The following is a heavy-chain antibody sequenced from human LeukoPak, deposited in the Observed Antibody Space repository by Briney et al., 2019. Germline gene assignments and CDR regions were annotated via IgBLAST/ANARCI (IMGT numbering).Heavy chain of an antibody. CDR2: IRYDGSNK. V-gene: IGHV3-33*01. Sequence: GGSLRLSCAASGFTFSSYGMHWVRQAPGKGLEWVAVIRYDGSNKYYADSVKGRFTISRDNSRNTLYLQMNSLRAEDTAVYYCARVRLLWFGGNAFDIWGQGTMVTVSS. D-gene: IGHD3-10*01. CDR1: GFTFSSYG. CDR3: ARVRLLWFGGNAFDI. J-gene: IGHJ3*02.